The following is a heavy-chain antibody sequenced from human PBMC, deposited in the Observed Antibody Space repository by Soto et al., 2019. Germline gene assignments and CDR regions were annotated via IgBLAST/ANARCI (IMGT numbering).Heavy chain of an antibody. V-gene: IGHV1-46*01. CDR1: GYTFTSYY. D-gene: IGHD3-3*01. Sequence: ASVKVSCKASGYTFTSYYMHWVRQAPGQGLEWMGIINPSGGSTSYAQKFQGRVTMTRDTSTSTVYIELSSLRSEDTAVYYCAREYYDFWSGYDRVYYYYDMDVWGQGTTATV. CDR3: AREYYDFWSGYDRVYYYYDMDV. CDR2: INPSGGST. J-gene: IGHJ6*02.